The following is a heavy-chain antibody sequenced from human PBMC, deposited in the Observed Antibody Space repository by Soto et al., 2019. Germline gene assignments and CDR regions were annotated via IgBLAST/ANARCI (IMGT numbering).Heavy chain of an antibody. J-gene: IGHJ6*02. CDR2: ISAYNGNT. V-gene: IGHV1-18*04. CDR3: AREGMIVVVITRYYYGMDV. Sequence: GASVKVSCKASGYTFTSYGISWVRQAPGQGLEWMGWISAYNGNTNYAQKLQGRVTMTTDTSTSTAYMELRSLRSDDTAVFYCAREGMIVVVITRYYYGMDVWGQGTTVTVSS. D-gene: IGHD3-22*01. CDR1: GYTFTSYG.